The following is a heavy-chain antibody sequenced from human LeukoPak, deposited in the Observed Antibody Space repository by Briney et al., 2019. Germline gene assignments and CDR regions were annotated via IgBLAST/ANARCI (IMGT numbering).Heavy chain of an antibody. Sequence: GESLKISCKGSGYSFTSYWIGWVRQMPGKGLEWMGIIYPGDSDTRYSPSFQGQVTISADKSISTACLQWSSLKASDTAMYYCARQGPGYSYVSAYYFDYWGQGTLVTVSS. CDR3: ARQGPGYSYVSAYYFDY. CDR2: IYPGDSDT. D-gene: IGHD5-18*01. V-gene: IGHV5-51*01. J-gene: IGHJ4*02. CDR1: GYSFTSYW.